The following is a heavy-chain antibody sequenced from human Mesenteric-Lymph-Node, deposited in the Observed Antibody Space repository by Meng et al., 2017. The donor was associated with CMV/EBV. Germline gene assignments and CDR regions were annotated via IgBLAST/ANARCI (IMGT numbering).Heavy chain of an antibody. CDR3: ARALQDCSSTSCYSYYYYGMDV. CDR1: GFTFSSYA. CDR2: ISYDGSNK. J-gene: IGHJ6*02. Sequence: GESLKISCAASGFTFSSYAMHWVRQAPGKGLEWVAVISYDGSNKYCADSVKGRFTISRDNSKNTLYLQMNSLRAEDTAVYYCARALQDCSSTSCYSYYYYGMDVWGQGTTVTVSS. V-gene: IGHV3-30-3*01. D-gene: IGHD2-2*02.